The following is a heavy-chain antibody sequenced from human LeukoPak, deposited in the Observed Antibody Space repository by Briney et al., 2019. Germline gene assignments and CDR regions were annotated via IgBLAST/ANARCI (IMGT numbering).Heavy chain of an antibody. CDR1: GDSVSNYY. CDR3: ARVTPYGDYVDY. V-gene: IGHV4-59*02. Sequence: SETLSLTCTVSGDSVSNYYWSWIRQPPGKGLEWVGYVYYGGSTSYNPSLKSRVTISVDTSKNQFSLKLSSVTAADTAVYYCARVTPYGDYVDYWGQGTLVTVSS. D-gene: IGHD4-17*01. CDR2: VYYGGST. J-gene: IGHJ4*02.